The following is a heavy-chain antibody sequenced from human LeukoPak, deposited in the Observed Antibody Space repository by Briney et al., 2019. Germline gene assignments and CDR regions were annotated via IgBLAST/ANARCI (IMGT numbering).Heavy chain of an antibody. J-gene: IGHJ4*02. D-gene: IGHD3-10*01. CDR2: IYSGGST. CDR3: ARGLMVRGVLFDY. Sequence: GGSLRLSCAGSGFAFESFTMTWVRQAPGKGLEWVSVIYSGGSTYYADSVKGRFTISRDNSKNTLYLQMNSLRAEDTAVYYCARGLMVRGVLFDYWGQGTLVTVSS. V-gene: IGHV3-53*01. CDR1: GFAFESFT.